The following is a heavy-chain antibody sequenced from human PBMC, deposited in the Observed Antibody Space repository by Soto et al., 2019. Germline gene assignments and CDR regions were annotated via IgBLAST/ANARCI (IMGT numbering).Heavy chain of an antibody. V-gene: IGHV3-30*18. Sequence: QVQLVESGGGVVQPGRSLRLSCAASGFTFSSYGMHWVRQAPGKGLEWVAVMSYDGSDKYYADSVKGRFTISRDNSKNTLNLQMNSLRADDTAVYYCAKALGELSPESYDYWGQGTLITVSS. D-gene: IGHD3-16*02. CDR2: MSYDGSDK. CDR3: AKALGELSPESYDY. J-gene: IGHJ4*02. CDR1: GFTFSSYG.